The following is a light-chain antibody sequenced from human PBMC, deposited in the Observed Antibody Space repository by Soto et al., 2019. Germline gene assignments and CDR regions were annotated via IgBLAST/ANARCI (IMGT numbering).Light chain of an antibody. CDR2: AAS. Sequence: IQMTQSPSSLSASVGDRVTITCRASQTISNYLNWYQQKPGKAPKLLIYAASSLESGVPSRFSGSRSGTDFTLTISSLQPEDSATYFCQHSYSTPPWTFGQGTKVEIK. CDR3: QHSYSTPPWT. V-gene: IGKV1-39*01. CDR1: QTISNY. J-gene: IGKJ1*01.